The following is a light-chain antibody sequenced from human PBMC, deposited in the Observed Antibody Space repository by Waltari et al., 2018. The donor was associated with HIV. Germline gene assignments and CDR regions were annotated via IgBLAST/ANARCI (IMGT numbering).Light chain of an antibody. CDR1: TSTLGRYI. CDR3: AAWDDSLNAWV. J-gene: IGLJ3*02. CDR2: SNN. Sequence: QSVQTQPPSASCTPGQRVSMSCPGSTSTLGRYIANWYQQLPGTAPKLLIYSNNQRPSGVPDRFSGSKSGTSASLAISGLQSEDEADYYCAAWDDSLNAWVFGGGTKLTVL. V-gene: IGLV1-44*01.